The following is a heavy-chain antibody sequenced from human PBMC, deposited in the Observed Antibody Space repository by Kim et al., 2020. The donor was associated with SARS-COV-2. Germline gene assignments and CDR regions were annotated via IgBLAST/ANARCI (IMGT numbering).Heavy chain of an antibody. J-gene: IGHJ4*02. D-gene: IGHD7-27*01. V-gene: IGHV3-30*18. Sequence: GGSLRLSCAASGFTFSSYGMHWVRQAPGKGLEWVAVISYDGSNKYYADSVKGRFTISRDNSKNTLYLQMNSLRAEDTAVYYCAKDFGSRLRLTWTKGGCFDYWGQGTLVTVSS. CDR3: AKDFGSRLRLTWTKGGCFDY. CDR2: ISYDGSNK. CDR1: GFTFSSYG.